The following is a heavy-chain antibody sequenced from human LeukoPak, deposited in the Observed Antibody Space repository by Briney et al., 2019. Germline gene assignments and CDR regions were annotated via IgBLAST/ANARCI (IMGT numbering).Heavy chain of an antibody. J-gene: IGHJ4*02. CDR2: IVGGGGIT. CDR1: GFNFRDYA. CDR3: AKETKDRFGGLSSD. D-gene: IGHD3-16*01. Sequence: GGSLRLSCAASGFNFRDYATCWVRQAPGKGLEWISAIVGGGGITYYPASMKGRFTISRDNSKSTLYLQMNRLTADDATVYYCAKETKDRFGGLSSDWGQGVLVTVSS. V-gene: IGHV3-23*01.